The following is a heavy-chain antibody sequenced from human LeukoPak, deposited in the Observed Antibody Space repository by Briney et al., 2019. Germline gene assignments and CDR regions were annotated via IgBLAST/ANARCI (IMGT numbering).Heavy chain of an antibody. CDR3: ARDGIAVAGLDY. V-gene: IGHV3-23*01. J-gene: IGHJ4*02. Sequence: PGGSLRLSCAASGFTFSSYGMSWVRQAPGKGLEWVSAISGSGGSTYYADSVKGRFTISRDNSKNTLYLQMNSLRAEDTAVYYCARDGIAVAGLDYWGQGTLVTVSS. CDR2: ISGSGGST. D-gene: IGHD6-19*01. CDR1: GFTFSSYG.